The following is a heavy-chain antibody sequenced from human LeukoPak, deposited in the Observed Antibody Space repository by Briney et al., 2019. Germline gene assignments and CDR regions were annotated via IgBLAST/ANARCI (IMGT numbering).Heavy chain of an antibody. V-gene: IGHV3-30*02. CDR2: IRYDGSDK. J-gene: IGHJ3*02. CDR3: AKGGSGRYLDVFDI. D-gene: IGHD1-26*01. Sequence: PGGSLRLSCAASGFTFSSYGMHWVRQAPGKGPEWVTLIRYDGSDKYYADSVKGRFTISRDNSKNTLYLQMNSLRAEDTAVYYCAKGGSGRYLDVFDIWGQGIMVTVSS. CDR1: GFTFSSYG.